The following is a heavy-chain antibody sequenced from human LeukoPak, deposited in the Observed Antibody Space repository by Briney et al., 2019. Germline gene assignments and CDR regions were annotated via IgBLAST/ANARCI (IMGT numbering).Heavy chain of an antibody. CDR3: AKAPKPEWLVYGEYFQH. J-gene: IGHJ1*01. CDR2: ISWNSGSI. D-gene: IGHD6-19*01. CDR1: GFTFSSYA. V-gene: IGHV3-9*01. Sequence: GGSLRLSCAASGFTFSSYAMSWVRQAPGKGLEWVSGISWNSGSIGYADSVKGRFTISRDNAKNSLYLQMNRLKAEDAALYYCAKAPKPEWLVYGEYFQHWGQGTLVTVSS.